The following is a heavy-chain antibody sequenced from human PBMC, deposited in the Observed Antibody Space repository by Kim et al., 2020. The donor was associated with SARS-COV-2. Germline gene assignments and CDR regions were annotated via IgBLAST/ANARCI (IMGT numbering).Heavy chain of an antibody. CDR1: GFTFDDYG. Sequence: GGSLRLSCAASGFTFDDYGMSWVRQAPGKGLEWVSGINWNGGSTGYADSVKGRFTISRDNAKNSLYLQMNSLRAEDTALYHCARGRGYCSGGSCYHDYWGQGTLVTVSS. D-gene: IGHD2-15*01. V-gene: IGHV3-20*01. CDR3: ARGRGYCSGGSCYHDY. CDR2: INWNGGST. J-gene: IGHJ4*02.